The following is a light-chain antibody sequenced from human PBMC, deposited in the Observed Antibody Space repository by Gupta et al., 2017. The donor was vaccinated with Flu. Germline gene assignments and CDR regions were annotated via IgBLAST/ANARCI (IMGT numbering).Light chain of an antibody. J-gene: IGKJ1*01. CDR3: LQDHYSPIT. V-gene: IGKV3D-20*02. Sequence: EIALTQSPGTVSLSPGERATLSCRASQNVGNNYLGWYQQKIGQAPRLLIYNVSNRFAGISNRFSGSGSGTDFTLTISGLVPEDSTVYYCLQDHYSPITFGRGTRVEIK. CDR2: NVS. CDR1: QNVGNNY.